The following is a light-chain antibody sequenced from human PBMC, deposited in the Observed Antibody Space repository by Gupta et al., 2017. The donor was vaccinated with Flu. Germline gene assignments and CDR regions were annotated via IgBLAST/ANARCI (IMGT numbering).Light chain of an antibody. J-gene: IGKJ4*01. CDR1: QSVSTD. CDR3: QQYYNWPPLT. Sequence: EIVMTQSPATLPVSPGERATLSCRASQSVSTDLAWYQQKPGQTPRLLIFGSSTRATGVPARFSGSGSGTEFTLTISSLQSEDFAVYYCQQYYNWPPLTFGGGTKVEIK. CDR2: GSS. V-gene: IGKV3-15*01.